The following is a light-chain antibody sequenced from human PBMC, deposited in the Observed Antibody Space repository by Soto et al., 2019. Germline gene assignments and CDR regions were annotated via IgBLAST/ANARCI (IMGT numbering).Light chain of an antibody. J-gene: IGKJ2*01. CDR3: QQYCSSPLVT. CDR1: QSVSSVS. V-gene: IGKV3-20*01. CDR2: GAS. Sequence: EIVLTQSPGTLSLSPGERATLSCRASQSVSSVSLAWYQQKPGQAPRLLVYGASTRATGIPDRFSGSGSGTEITLSIRRLEHEDFAVYYCQQYCSSPLVTFGQGTKLEIK.